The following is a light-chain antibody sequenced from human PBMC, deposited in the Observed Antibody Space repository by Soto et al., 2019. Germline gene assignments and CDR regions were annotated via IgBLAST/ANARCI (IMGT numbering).Light chain of an antibody. CDR3: LLHCSYCWA. V-gene: IGKV1-6*01. CDR1: QGIRSA. CDR2: AAS. J-gene: IGKJ1*01. Sequence: NPCPTTLYEHVGNSVLINCRTSQGIRSALGWYQQKPGKVPKLLTYAASTLRSWVPARFSGSGSGRDFTLTISSLQPEEFATYYCLLHCSYCWAFGQGTKVDIK.